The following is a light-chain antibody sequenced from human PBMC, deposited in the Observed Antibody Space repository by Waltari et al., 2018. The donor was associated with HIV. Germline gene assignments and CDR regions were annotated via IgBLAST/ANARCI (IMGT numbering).Light chain of an antibody. CDR3: SSYTRRGTVV. Sequence: QSALTQPAPVSGSPGQSIVLPCTGSSSDIAYYDYVSWYQQYPGQAPKALIYEVTSRPSGTSSRFSGSKSATTAFLAISKLQTDDEADYFCSSYTRRGTVVFGGGTRLTVL. CDR2: EVT. CDR1: SSDIAYYDY. V-gene: IGLV2-14*01. J-gene: IGLJ2*01.